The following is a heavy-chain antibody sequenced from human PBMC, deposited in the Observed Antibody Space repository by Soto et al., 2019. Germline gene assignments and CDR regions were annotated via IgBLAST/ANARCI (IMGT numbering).Heavy chain of an antibody. CDR1: GGSLNSYY. Sequence: SETLSLTCTVSGGSLNSYYWSWLRQPPGKGLEWIGYIRYTGTANYNPSLQSRVTMSVDTSKNQFSLNLNSVTAADTAVYYCARDAKSSNWYDYWGQGTLVTVS. D-gene: IGHD6-13*01. CDR2: IRYTGTA. J-gene: IGHJ4*02. V-gene: IGHV4-59*01. CDR3: ARDAKSSNWYDY.